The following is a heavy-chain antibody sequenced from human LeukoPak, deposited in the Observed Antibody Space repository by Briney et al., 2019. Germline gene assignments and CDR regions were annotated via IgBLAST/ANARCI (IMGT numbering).Heavy chain of an antibody. J-gene: IGHJ4*02. CDR1: GYTFAGYY. D-gene: IGHD6-13*01. V-gene: IGHV1-2*06. CDR3: ARDHSSWYDY. CDR2: INPNSGGT. Sequence: ASVKVSCKASGYTFAGYYMHWVRQAPGQGLEWMGRINPNSGGTNYAQKFQGGVTMTRDTSISTAYMELSRLRSDDTAVYYCARDHSSWYDYWGQGTLVTVSS.